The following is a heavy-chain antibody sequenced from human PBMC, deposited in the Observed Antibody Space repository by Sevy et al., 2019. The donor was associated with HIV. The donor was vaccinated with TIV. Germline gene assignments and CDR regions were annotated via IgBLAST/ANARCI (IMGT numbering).Heavy chain of an antibody. CDR1: GFTFSSYS. CDR2: ISSSSSYI. V-gene: IGHV3-21*01. CDR3: ARVDPPGIAVAGTLNY. Sequence: GGSLRLSCAASGFTFSSYSMNWVRQAPGKGVEWVSSISSSSSYIYYADSVKGRFTISRDNAKNSLYLQMNSLRAEDTAVYYCARVDPPGIAVAGTLNYWGQGTLVTVSS. D-gene: IGHD6-19*01. J-gene: IGHJ4*02.